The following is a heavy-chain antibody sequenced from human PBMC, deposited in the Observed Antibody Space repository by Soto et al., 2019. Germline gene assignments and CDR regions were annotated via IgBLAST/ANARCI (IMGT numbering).Heavy chain of an antibody. CDR1: GFSFSTYW. D-gene: IGHD3-22*01. CDR2: IKPDGSEK. CDR3: ARGDYFDTSGHFSDAFDV. J-gene: IGHJ3*01. Sequence: GGSLRLSCRASGFSFSTYWMSWVRQAPGKGLEWAANIKPDGSEKWYVDSVKGRSTISRDNAKNSLYLQMIGLRAEDTAVYYCARGDYFDTSGHFSDAFDVWGQGTMVTV. V-gene: IGHV3-7*04.